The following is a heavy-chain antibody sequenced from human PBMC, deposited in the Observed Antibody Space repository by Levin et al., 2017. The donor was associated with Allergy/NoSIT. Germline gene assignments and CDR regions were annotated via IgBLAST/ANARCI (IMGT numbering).Heavy chain of an antibody. D-gene: IGHD3-10*01. CDR3: ARETGAGTYKGFDF. J-gene: IGHJ4*02. CDR2: IYPSGSL. CDR1: GVSMSTNNW. Sequence: GSLRLSCAVSGVSMSTNNWWMWVRQAPGKGLEWIGEIYPSGSLNYNPSFESRVTMSVDKSRNQFSLKLSSVTAADSAVYYCARETGAGTYKGFDFWGQGTLVTVSS. V-gene: IGHV4-4*02.